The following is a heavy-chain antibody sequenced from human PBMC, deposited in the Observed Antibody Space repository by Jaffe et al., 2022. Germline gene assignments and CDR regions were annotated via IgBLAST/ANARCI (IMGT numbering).Heavy chain of an antibody. CDR2: IYHSGNT. V-gene: IGHV4-39*01. CDR1: GDSISSGGYF. CDR3: TRHYSSGWHKS. J-gene: IGHJ5*02. D-gene: IGHD6-19*01. Sequence: LQLQESGPELVKPSETLSLTCTVSGDSISSGGYFWGWLRQPPGKGLEWIASIYHSGNTYYNPSLRSRVTISVDTSKNHFSLKLSSVNAADTAVYHCTRHYSSGWHKSWGLGTLVTVSS.